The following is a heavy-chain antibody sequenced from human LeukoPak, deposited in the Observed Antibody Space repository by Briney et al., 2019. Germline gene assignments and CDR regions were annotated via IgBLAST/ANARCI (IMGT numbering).Heavy chain of an antibody. CDR1: GFDVSANY. V-gene: IGHV3-53*01. Sequence: GESLTLSCEGSGFDVSANYMNWVRQAPGKGLEWVSILYSGGTTYYADSVKGRFTVSRESSKNTLLLHMTSLRAEDTAVYYCARVGDHYHWYLDLWGRGTLVTASS. CDR3: ARVGDHYHWYLDL. J-gene: IGHJ2*01. CDR2: LYSGGTT. D-gene: IGHD3-10*01.